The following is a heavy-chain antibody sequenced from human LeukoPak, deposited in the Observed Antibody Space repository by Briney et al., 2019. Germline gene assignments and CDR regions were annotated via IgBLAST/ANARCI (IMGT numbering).Heavy chain of an antibody. CDR2: IYYSGST. J-gene: IGHJ6*04. Sequence: SQTLSLTCTVSGGSISSGGYYWSWIRQHPGKGLEWIGYIYYSGSTYYNPSLKSRVTISVDTSKNQFSLKLSSVTAADTAVYYCARDGRNVPAAIDNILDYYYGMDVWGKGTTVTVSS. CDR3: ARDGRNVPAAIDNILDYYYGMDV. D-gene: IGHD2-2*01. V-gene: IGHV4-31*03. CDR1: GGSISSGGYY.